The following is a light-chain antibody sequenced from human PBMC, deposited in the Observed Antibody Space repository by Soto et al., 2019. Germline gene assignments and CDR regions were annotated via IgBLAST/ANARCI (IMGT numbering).Light chain of an antibody. CDR2: KAS. CDR1: QSISTY. J-gene: IGKJ1*01. V-gene: IGKV1-5*03. CDR3: QQYNTYSRS. Sequence: DIRMTQSPSTLSASVGERVAITCRASQSISTYLAWYQQKPGKAPKLLIYKASSLESGVPPRFSGSGSGAEFTLTISSLQPDDFATDDCQQYNTYSRSFGQGTQVEIK.